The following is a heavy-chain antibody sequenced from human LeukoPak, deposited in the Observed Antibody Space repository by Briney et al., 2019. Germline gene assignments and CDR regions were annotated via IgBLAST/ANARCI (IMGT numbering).Heavy chain of an antibody. CDR1: GYIFTGYY. D-gene: IGHD4-17*01. J-gene: IGHJ4*02. CDR2: INSNSGDT. V-gene: IGHV1-2*02. Sequence: GASVKVSCKASGYIFTGYYMHWVRQVPGQGLEWMGWINSNSGDTKYAEKFQGRVTMTRDTSISTAYMELSRLRSDDTALYYCARDLSLYGDYVSYWGQGTLVTVSS. CDR3: ARDLSLYGDYVSY.